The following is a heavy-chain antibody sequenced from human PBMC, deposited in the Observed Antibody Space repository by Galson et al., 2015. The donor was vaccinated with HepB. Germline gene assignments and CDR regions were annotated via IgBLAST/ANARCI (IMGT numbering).Heavy chain of an antibody. J-gene: IGHJ4*02. CDR3: AKVYRLLMGDFDY. D-gene: IGHD2-21*01. CDR1: GFTFSSYA. Sequence: SLRLSCAASGFTFSSYAMNWVRQAPGKGLEWVSAISGSGSKTYYAYSVKGRFTTSRDNSKNTLYLQMNSLRAEDTAVYYCAKVYRLLMGDFDYWGQGTLVTVSS. CDR2: ISGSGSKT. V-gene: IGHV3-23*01.